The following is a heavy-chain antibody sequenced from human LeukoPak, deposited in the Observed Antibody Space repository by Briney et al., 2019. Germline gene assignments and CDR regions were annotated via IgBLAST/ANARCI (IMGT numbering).Heavy chain of an antibody. CDR1: GFXISTNY. Sequence: GGSLRLSCGASGFXISTNYISWVRQAPGKGLEWVSVMYTGGSTYYADSVKGRFTISRDNSKNTLYLQMNSLRAEDTAVYYCASPLYYDTRGFYYQVFDWGQGTLVTVSS. V-gene: IGHV3-53*01. CDR3: ASPLYYDTRGFYYQVFD. CDR2: MYTGGST. J-gene: IGHJ4*02. D-gene: IGHD3-22*01.